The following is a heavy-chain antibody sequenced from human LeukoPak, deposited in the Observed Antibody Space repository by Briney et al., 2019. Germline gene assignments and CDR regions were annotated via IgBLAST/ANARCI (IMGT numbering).Heavy chain of an antibody. V-gene: IGHV1-2*02. Sequence: ASVTVSCKSSVYTFTVYYMHWVRQAPGQGLEWMGWINPNSGGTNYAQKFQGRVTMTRDTSISTAYMELSRLRSDDTAVYYCARDSSGFWHGFDYWGQGTLVTVSS. D-gene: IGHD6-19*01. J-gene: IGHJ4*02. CDR1: VYTFTVYY. CDR2: INPNSGGT. CDR3: ARDSSGFWHGFDY.